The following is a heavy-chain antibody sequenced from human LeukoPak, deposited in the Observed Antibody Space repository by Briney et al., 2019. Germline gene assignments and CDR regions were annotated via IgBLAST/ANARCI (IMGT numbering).Heavy chain of an antibody. V-gene: IGHV1-69*05. CDR1: GGTFSSYA. CDR2: IIPIFGTA. CDR3: AGVRMVRGVIVGGGMALDY. J-gene: IGHJ4*02. D-gene: IGHD3-10*01. Sequence: SVKVSCKASGGTFSSYAISWVRQAPGQGLEWMGRIIPIFGTANSAQTLQGRVTITTAESTTTASLELSRLRPEARAGNSWAGVRMVRGVIVGGGMALDYWGQGTLVTVSS.